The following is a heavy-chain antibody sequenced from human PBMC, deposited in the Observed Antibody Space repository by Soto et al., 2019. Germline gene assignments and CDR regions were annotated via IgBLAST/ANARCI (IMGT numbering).Heavy chain of an antibody. D-gene: IGHD3-10*01. Sequence: GGSLRLSCSASAFTFTSYAMHWVRQAPGKGLEYVSGISSNGGSTYYGDSVKGIFTISRDNSKNTLYLQMSSLTPEDTAVYYCAKDPVYYYGNDGHWGQGTLVT. V-gene: IGHV3-64D*06. J-gene: IGHJ4*02. CDR3: AKDPVYYYGNDGH. CDR2: ISSNGGST. CDR1: AFTFTSYA.